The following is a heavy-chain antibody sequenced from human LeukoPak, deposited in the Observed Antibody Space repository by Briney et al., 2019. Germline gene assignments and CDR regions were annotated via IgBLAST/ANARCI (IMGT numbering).Heavy chain of an antibody. CDR2: INWIGEST. V-gene: IGHV3-20*03. CDR3: VRRVYGGRSFYFAY. D-gene: IGHD1-26*01. J-gene: IGHJ4*02. CDR1: GFSFDDSG. Sequence: GGALRLSFPAPGFSFDDSGMSGFRQHPGKGPDGVAGINWIGESTAYADSVKGRFTISRDNTQNSLFLQMNSLRAEDTALYYCVRRVYGGRSFYFAYWGQGTLVSVSS.